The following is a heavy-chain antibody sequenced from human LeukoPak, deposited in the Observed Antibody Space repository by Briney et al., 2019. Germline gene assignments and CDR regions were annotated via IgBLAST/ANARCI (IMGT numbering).Heavy chain of an antibody. CDR1: GYTFTGYY. CDR3: ARAPGYSSGWLDY. V-gene: IGHV1-2*02. D-gene: IGHD6-19*01. CDR2: INPNSGGT. J-gene: IGHJ4*02. Sequence: ASVKVSCKASGYTFTGYYMHWVRQAPGQGFEWMGWINPNSGGTNYAQKFQGRVTMTRDTSISTAYMELSRLRSDDTAVYYCARAPGYSSGWLDYWGQGALVTVSS.